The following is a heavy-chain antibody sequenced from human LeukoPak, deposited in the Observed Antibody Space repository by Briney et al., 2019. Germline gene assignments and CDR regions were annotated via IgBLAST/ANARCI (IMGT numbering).Heavy chain of an antibody. CDR3: AKCETYYYGSGSPPVY. CDR2: ISGSGGST. V-gene: IGHV3-23*01. J-gene: IGHJ4*02. D-gene: IGHD3-10*01. Sequence: GGSLRLSCAASVFTRSSFAKGSVRRPRGKWLEWALAISGSGGSTYYADSVKGRFTISRDNSKNTLYLQMNSLRAEDTAVYYCAKCETYYYGSGSPPVYWGQGTLVTVSS. CDR1: VFTRSSFA.